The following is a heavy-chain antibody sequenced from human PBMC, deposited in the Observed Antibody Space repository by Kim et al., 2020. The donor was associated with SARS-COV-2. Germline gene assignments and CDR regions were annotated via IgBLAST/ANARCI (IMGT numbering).Heavy chain of an antibody. Sequence: YEQKFQGRVTMTRDTSTSTVYMDLSSLRSEDTAVYYCARDDRVVADAFDIWGQGTMVTVSS. CDR3: ARDDRVVADAFDI. D-gene: IGHD2-15*01. J-gene: IGHJ3*02. V-gene: IGHV1-46*01.